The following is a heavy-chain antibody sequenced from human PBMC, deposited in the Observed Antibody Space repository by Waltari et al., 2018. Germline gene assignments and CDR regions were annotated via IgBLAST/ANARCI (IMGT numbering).Heavy chain of an antibody. CDR3: ARDPVGIVATTTSGVDY. D-gene: IGHD5-12*01. CDR2: IYYSGST. J-gene: IGHJ4*02. CDR1: GGSISSSSYS. Sequence: QLQLQESGPGLVKPSETLSLTCTVSGGSISSSSYSWGWIRQPPGKGLEWIGSIYYSGSTYYNPSLKSRVTISVDTSKNQFSLKLSSVTAADTAVYYCARDPVGIVATTTSGVDYWGQGTLVTVSS. V-gene: IGHV4-39*07.